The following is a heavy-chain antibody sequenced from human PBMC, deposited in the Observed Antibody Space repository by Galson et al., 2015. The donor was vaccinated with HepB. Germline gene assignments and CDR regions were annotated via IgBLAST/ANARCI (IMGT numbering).Heavy chain of an antibody. J-gene: IGHJ3*01. Sequence: SLRLSCAASGFTFSSYGMHWVRQAPGKGLEWVAVIWYDGSNKYYADSVKGRFTISRDNSKNTLYLQMNSLRVEDTAVYYCAKDMRVRGTTDAFDVWGQGTKVTVSS. CDR3: AKDMRVRGTTDAFDV. CDR2: IWYDGSNK. D-gene: IGHD3-10*01. V-gene: IGHV3-33*06. CDR1: GFTFSSYG.